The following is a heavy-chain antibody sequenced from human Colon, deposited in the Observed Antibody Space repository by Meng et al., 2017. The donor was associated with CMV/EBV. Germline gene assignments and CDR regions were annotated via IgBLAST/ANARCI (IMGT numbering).Heavy chain of an antibody. CDR2: FYYSGST. CDR1: ACSITRYY. D-gene: IGHD5-12*01. Sequence: QPQESGPRLGKPSETLSLTSTVSACSITRYYLSWIRQPPGKGLEWIGYFYYSGSTNYNPSLKSRVTISVDTSKKQLSPKMSSVTAADTAVYYCVRGGYSGIQTGGVQEYWGQGTLVTVSS. CDR3: VRGGYSGIQTGGVQEY. V-gene: IGHV4-59*01. J-gene: IGHJ4*02.